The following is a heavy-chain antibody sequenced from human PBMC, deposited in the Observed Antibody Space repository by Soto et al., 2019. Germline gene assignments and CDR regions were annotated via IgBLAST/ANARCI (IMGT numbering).Heavy chain of an antibody. Sequence: SETLSLTCAVSGYSISSGYHWGWIRQPPGKGLEWLGSVHHSGSTYYNPSLKSRLTISVDKSKNQFSLNLRLVTAADTAVYYCARLRIATNNYKWFDPWGQGTLVTVSS. CDR1: GYSISSGYH. CDR2: VHHSGST. CDR3: ARLRIATNNYKWFDP. D-gene: IGHD2-21*01. J-gene: IGHJ5*02. V-gene: IGHV4-38-2*01.